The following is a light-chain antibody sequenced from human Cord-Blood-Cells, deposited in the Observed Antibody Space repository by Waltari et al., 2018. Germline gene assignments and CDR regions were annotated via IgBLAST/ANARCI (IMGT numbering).Light chain of an antibody. CDR2: AAS. CDR1: QSISSY. CDR3: QQSYSTLT. J-gene: IGKJ3*01. Sequence: DIQMTQSPSSLSASVGDRVTITCRASQSISSYLNWYQQKPGKAPKLLIYAASSLQSGVPSMFRSSGSETDFTLTISSLQPEDFATYYCQQSYSTLTFGPGTKVDIK. V-gene: IGKV1-39*01.